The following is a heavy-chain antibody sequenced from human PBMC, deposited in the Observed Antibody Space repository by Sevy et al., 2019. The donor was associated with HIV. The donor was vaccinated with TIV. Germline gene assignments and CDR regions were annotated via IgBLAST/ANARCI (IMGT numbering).Heavy chain of an antibody. CDR3: AKAERTYSSSCPGH. Sequence: GGSLRLSCAASGFTFSSYAMSWVRQAPGKGPEWVSAISGSGGSTYYADSVKGRFTISRDNSKNTLYLQMNSLRAEDTAVYYCAKAERTYSSSCPGHWGQGTLVTVSS. D-gene: IGHD6-13*01. CDR2: ISGSGGST. V-gene: IGHV3-23*01. CDR1: GFTFSSYA. J-gene: IGHJ1*01.